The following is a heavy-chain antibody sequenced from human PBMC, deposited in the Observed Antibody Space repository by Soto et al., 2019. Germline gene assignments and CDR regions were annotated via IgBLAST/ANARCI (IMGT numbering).Heavy chain of an antibody. CDR1: GFTFSSYG. D-gene: IGHD3-9*01. V-gene: IGHV3-30*18. CDR3: AKGFINRYFSYFDY. CDR2: ISYDGSNK. J-gene: IGHJ4*02. Sequence: GGSLRLSCAASGFTFSSYGMHWVRQAPGKGLEWVAVISYDGSNKYYADSVKGRFTISRDNSKNTLYLQMNSLRAEDTAVYYCAKGFINRYFSYFDYWGQGTLVTVSS.